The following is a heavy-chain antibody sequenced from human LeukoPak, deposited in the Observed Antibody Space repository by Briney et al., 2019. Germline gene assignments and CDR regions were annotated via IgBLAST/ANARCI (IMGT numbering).Heavy chain of an antibody. V-gene: IGHV4-59*01. CDR3: ASLGATVDY. J-gene: IGHJ4*02. Sequence: PSETLSLTCTVSGGSISSYYWSWIRQPPGKGLEWIGYIYYSGSTNYNPSLKSRVTISVDTSKNQFSLKLSPVTAADTAVYYCASLGATVDYWGQGTLVTVSS. D-gene: IGHD1-26*01. CDR2: IYYSGST. CDR1: GGSISSYY.